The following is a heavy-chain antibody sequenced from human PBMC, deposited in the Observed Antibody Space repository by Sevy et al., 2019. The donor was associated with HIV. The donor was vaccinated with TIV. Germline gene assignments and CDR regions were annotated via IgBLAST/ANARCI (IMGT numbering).Heavy chain of an antibody. CDR2: IFPGNSDT. Sequence: GESLKISCRGSGNSFTNNWIGWVRQMPGKALDWMGVIFPGNSDTRHSPSLQSQVTISADKSITTAYLHWNSLRASDTAIYYCVRVVAGEGHLDYWGQGTLVTVSS. V-gene: IGHV5-51*01. J-gene: IGHJ4*02. D-gene: IGHD2-15*01. CDR3: VRVVAGEGHLDY. CDR1: GNSFTNNW.